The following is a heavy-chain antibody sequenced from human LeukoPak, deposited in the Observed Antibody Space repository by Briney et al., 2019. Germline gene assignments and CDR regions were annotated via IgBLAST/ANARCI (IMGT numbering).Heavy chain of an antibody. J-gene: IGHJ4*02. CDR3: ARVALGFDY. CDR2: ISSSGSTI. CDR1: GLTFSSHA. Sequence: GGSLRLSCAASGLTFSSHAMSWVRQAPGKGLEWVSYISSSGSTIYYADSVKGRFTISRDNAKNSLYLQMNSLRAEDTAVYYCARVALGFDYWGQGTLVTVSS. V-gene: IGHV3-11*04. D-gene: IGHD3-16*01.